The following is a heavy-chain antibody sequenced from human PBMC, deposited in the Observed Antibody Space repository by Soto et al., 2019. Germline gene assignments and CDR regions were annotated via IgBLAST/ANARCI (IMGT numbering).Heavy chain of an antibody. D-gene: IGHD2-2*02. CDR1: GFTFSSYA. V-gene: IGHV3-23*01. Sequence: AGGSLRLSCAASGFTFSSYAMSWVRQAPGKGLEWVSAISGSGGSTYYADSVKGRFTISRDNSKNTLYLQMNSLRAEDTAVYYCAKGWSSIPRTFDYWGQGTLVTVSS. CDR2: ISGSGGST. CDR3: AKGWSSIPRTFDY. J-gene: IGHJ4*02.